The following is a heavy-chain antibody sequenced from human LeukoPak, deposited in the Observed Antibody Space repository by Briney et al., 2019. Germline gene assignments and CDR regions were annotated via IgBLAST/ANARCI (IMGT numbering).Heavy chain of an antibody. CDR3: ARDVGIRLWFRDDYGLDV. V-gene: IGHV3-33*01. CDR1: GFTFSSYG. D-gene: IGHD5-18*01. J-gene: IGHJ6*02. Sequence: GGSLRLSCAASGFTFSSYGMDWVRQAPGKGLEWVAVIWYDGSNEYYADSVKGRFTISRDNSQNTLYLQMNSLRAEDTAVYYCARDVGIRLWFRDDYGLDVWGQGTTVTVSS. CDR2: IWYDGSNE.